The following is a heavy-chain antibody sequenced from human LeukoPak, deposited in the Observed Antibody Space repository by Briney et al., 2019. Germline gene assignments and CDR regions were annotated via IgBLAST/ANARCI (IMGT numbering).Heavy chain of an antibody. Sequence: GGSLRLSCAASGFTFSTNWMSWVRQAPGKGLEWVANIKQDGSEKNYVDSVKGRFTTSRDNAKSSLYLQMNSLRVEDTAVYYCAKAGNGFGYWGQGALVTVSS. CDR1: GFTFSTNW. CDR3: AKAGNGFGY. CDR2: IKQDGSEK. V-gene: IGHV3-7*01. D-gene: IGHD2-8*01. J-gene: IGHJ4*02.